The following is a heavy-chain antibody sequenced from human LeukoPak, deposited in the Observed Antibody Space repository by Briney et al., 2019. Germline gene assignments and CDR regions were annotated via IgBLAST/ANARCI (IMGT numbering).Heavy chain of an antibody. V-gene: IGHV4-59*01. Sequence: PSETLSLTCTVSGGSISSYYWSWIRQPPGKGLEWIGYIYYSGSTNYNPSLKSRVTISVDTSKNQFSLKLSSVTAADTAVYYCARDSLVGAYYYFDFWGQGTLVTVSS. CDR1: GGSISSYY. J-gene: IGHJ4*02. CDR3: ARDSLVGAYYYFDF. CDR2: IYYSGST. D-gene: IGHD1-26*01.